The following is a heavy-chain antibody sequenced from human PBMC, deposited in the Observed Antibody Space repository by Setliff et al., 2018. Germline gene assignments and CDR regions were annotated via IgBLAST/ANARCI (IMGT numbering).Heavy chain of an antibody. D-gene: IGHD3-10*01. CDR1: GASTNSGDYY. CDR2: VDFSGKT. CDR3: ARRYFDSGSYFYFDY. Sequence: SETLSLTCTVSGASTNSGDYYWSWIRQRPGKALEYIGYVDFSGKTDYNPSLKSRLTMSFDTSKNQFSLRLRSVSAADTAVYFCARRYFDSGSYFYFDYRGQGTLVTVPS. V-gene: IGHV4-30-4*08. J-gene: IGHJ4*02.